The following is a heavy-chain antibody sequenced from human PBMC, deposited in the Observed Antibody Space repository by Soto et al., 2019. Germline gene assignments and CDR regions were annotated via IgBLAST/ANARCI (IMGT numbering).Heavy chain of an antibody. CDR2: ISGSGGNT. J-gene: IGHJ4*02. CDR3: TTPSGVVIITPAY. CDR1: GFTFSAYA. V-gene: IGHV3-23*01. D-gene: IGHD3-3*01. Sequence: GGSLRLSCAASGFTFSAYAMSWVRQPPGKGLEWVSTISGSGGNTYYADSVKGRFTISRDNSKNTLYLQMNSLRAEDTAVYYCTTPSGVVIITPAYWGQGTLVTVSS.